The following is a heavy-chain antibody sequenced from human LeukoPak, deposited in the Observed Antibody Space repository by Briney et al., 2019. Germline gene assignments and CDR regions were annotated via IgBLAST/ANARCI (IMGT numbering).Heavy chain of an antibody. Sequence: SETLSLTCTVSGGSISSYYWSWIRQPAGKGLEWIGRIYTSGSTNYNPSLKSRVTMSVNTSKNQFSLKLSSVTAADTAVYYCARVAWAGWLVDYWGQGTLVTVSS. CDR2: IYTSGST. V-gene: IGHV4-4*07. CDR1: GGSISSYY. CDR3: ARVAWAGWLVDY. D-gene: IGHD6-19*01. J-gene: IGHJ4*02.